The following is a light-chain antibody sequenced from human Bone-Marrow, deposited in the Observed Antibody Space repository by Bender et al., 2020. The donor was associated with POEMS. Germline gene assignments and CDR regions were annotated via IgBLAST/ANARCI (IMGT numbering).Light chain of an antibody. CDR1: RGHSSYA. CDR3: QTWGTGIRV. Sequence: QLVLTQSPSASASLGASVKLTCTLSRGHSSYAIAWHQQQPEKGPRYLMKVNSDGSHRKGDGIPDRFSGSSSGAERYLTISSLQSEDEADYYCQTWGTGIRVFGGGTKLIVL. V-gene: IGLV4-69*01. J-gene: IGLJ2*01. CDR2: VNSDGSH.